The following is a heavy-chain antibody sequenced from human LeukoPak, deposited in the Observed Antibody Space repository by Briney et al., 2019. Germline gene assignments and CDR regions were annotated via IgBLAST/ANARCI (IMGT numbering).Heavy chain of an antibody. J-gene: IGHJ3*01. V-gene: IGHV1-69*04. D-gene: IGHD4-17*01. CDR1: GYTFTSYG. Sequence: SVKVSCKASGYTFTSYGISWVRQAPGQGLEWMGRIIPILGIANYAQKFQGRVTITADKSTGTAYMELSSLRSEDTAVYYCANELGEMTTVTPGAWGQGTMVTVSS. CDR2: IIPILGIA. CDR3: ANELGEMTTVTPGA.